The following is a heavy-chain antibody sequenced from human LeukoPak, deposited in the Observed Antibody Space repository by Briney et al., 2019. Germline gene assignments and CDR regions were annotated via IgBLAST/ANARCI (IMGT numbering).Heavy chain of an antibody. CDR2: IYYSGST. V-gene: IGHV4-39*07. CDR3: ARGVSNLDY. Sequence: SETLSLTCTVSGGSISSSSYYWGWIRQPPGKGLEWIGSIYYSGSTYYNPSLKSRLTMSVDTSKNQFSLKLTSVTAADTAVYYCARGVSNLDYWGQGTLVTVSS. D-gene: IGHD3-10*01. CDR1: GGSISSSSYY. J-gene: IGHJ4*02.